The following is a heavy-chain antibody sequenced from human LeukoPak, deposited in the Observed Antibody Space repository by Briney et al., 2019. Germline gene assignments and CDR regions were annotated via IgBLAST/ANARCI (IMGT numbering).Heavy chain of an antibody. J-gene: IGHJ6*03. D-gene: IGHD3-10*01. CDR2: IYSGGST. V-gene: IGHV3-66*01. CDR3: ARGRRGVRGALLYYYYYYMDV. CDR1: EFSVGSNY. Sequence: GGSLRLSCAASEFSVGSNYMTWVRQAPGKGLEWVSLIYSGGSTYYADSVKGRFTISRDNSKNTLYLQMNSLRAEDTAVYYCARGRRGVRGALLYYYYYYMDVWGKGTTVTISS.